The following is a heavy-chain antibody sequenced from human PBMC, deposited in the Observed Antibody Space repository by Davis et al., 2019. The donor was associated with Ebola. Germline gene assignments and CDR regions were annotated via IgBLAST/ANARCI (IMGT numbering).Heavy chain of an antibody. Sequence: PSETLSLTCTVSGGSITSYYWSWIRQPPGKGLEWIGYIYYSGSTNYNPSLKSRVTISVDTSKNQFSLQLNSVTPEDTALYYCARGWLRGGMDVWGEGTTVTVFS. CDR3: ARGWLRGGMDV. J-gene: IGHJ6*04. V-gene: IGHV4-59*12. CDR2: IYYSGST. CDR1: GGSITSYY. D-gene: IGHD5-18*01.